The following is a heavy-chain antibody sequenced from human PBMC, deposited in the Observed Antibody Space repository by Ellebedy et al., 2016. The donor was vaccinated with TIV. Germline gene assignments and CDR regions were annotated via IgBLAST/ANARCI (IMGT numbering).Heavy chain of an antibody. CDR3: ARDSRYCINAVCYRHNKDY. CDR1: GYTFTSYA. Sequence: AASVKVSCKASGYTFTSYAMHWVRQAPGQRLEWMGWINVGNGNTKYSQKFQGRVTITRDTSASTAYMELSSLRAEDTAVYYCARDSRYCINAVCYRHNKDYWGQGTLVTVSS. CDR2: INVGNGNT. J-gene: IGHJ4*02. V-gene: IGHV1-3*01. D-gene: IGHD2-8*01.